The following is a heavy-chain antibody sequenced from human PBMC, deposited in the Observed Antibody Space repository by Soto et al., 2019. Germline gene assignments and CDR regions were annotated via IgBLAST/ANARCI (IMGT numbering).Heavy chain of an antibody. CDR3: ARGPGGFGDFSLDY. CDR1: GGSISQYY. V-gene: IGHV4-4*07. CDR2: IYSGGST. J-gene: IGHJ4*01. Sequence: QVQLQESGPGLVKPSETLSLSCGVSGGSISQYYWSWIRQPAGQGLEWIGRIYSGGSTNYNPSLERRVTMSFATAKNQFSLKPSSVTAADTSVYYCARGPGGFGDFSLDYWGHGTLVTVSS. D-gene: IGHD3-10*01.